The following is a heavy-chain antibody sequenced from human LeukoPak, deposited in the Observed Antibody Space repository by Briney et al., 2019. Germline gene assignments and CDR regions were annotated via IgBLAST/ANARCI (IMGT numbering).Heavy chain of an antibody. CDR2: IRNKANSYAT. J-gene: IGHJ4*02. CDR3: SRPGYSYGDFDY. CDR1: GFTFSGSA. D-gene: IGHD5-18*01. V-gene: IGHV3-73*01. Sequence: AGGSLRLSCAASGFTFSGSAIHWVRQASGKGLEWVGRIRNKANSYATTIGASVKGRFIISRDVSKNTAYLQMSSLKTEDTAVYYCSRPGYSYGDFDYWGQGALVTVSS.